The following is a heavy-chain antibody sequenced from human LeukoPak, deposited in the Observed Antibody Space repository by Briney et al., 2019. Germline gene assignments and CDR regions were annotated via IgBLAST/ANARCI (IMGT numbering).Heavy chain of an antibody. CDR1: GYTFTSYG. CDR3: ARAANYDFWSGYYPFDY. J-gene: IGHJ4*02. V-gene: IGHV1-18*01. CDR2: ISAYNGNT. D-gene: IGHD3-3*01. Sequence: GASVKVSCKASGYTFTSYGISWVRQAPGQGLERMGWISAYNGNTNYAQKLQGRVTMTTDTSTSTAYMELRSLRSDDTAVYYCARAANYDFWSGYYPFDYWGQGTLVTVSS.